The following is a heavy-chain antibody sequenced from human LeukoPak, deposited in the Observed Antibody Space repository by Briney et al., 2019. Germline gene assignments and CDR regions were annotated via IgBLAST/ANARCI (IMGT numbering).Heavy chain of an antibody. V-gene: IGHV1-3*01. J-gene: IGHJ4*02. Sequence: GASVTVSCKASGYTFTSYAMHWVRQAPGQRLEWMGWINAGNGNTKYSQKFQGRVTITRDTSASTAYMELSSLRSEDTAVYYCARFWQTTVVTPGYFDYWGQGTLVTVSS. CDR2: INAGNGNT. CDR3: ARFWQTTVVTPGYFDY. CDR1: GYTFTSYA. D-gene: IGHD4-23*01.